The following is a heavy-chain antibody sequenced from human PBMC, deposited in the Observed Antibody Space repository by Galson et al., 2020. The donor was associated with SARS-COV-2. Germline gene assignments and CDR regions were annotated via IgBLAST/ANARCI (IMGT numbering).Heavy chain of an antibody. Sequence: GGSLRLSCSASGLTFSNFGMHWVRQAPGTGMEWVAFIPYDGTTKKYADSVKGGFTISRDNSKNTLHLQMNSLTPEDTAVYFCAKDVQVWSYRPEYYFDHWGQGTLVTVSS. V-gene: IGHV3-30*02. CDR2: IPYDGTTK. J-gene: IGHJ4*02. CDR3: AKDVQVWSYRPEYYFDH. D-gene: IGHD2-15*01. CDR1: GLTFSNFG.